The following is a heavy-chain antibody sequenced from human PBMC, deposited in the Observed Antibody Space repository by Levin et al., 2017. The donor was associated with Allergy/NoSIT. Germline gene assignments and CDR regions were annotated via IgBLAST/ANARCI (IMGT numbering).Heavy chain of an antibody. J-gene: IGHJ4*02. D-gene: IGHD3-9*01. CDR1: GGSTRLGGYY. CDR3: VRAQTGYVSPFDF. Sequence: PSQTLSLTCSVSGGSTRLGGYYWGWIRQHPVKGLEWLGYIYYSGETFYNPSVESRLVISHDTSENQFSLKLTSLTAADTAVYYCVRAQTGYVSPFDFWGPGTLVTVSS. V-gene: IGHV4-31*03. CDR2: IYYSGET.